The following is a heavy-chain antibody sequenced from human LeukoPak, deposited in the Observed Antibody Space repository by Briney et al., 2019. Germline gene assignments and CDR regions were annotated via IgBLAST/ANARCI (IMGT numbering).Heavy chain of an antibody. CDR1: GFTFSSYA. CDR2: ISGSGGST. Sequence: GGSLRLSCAASGFTFSSYAMSWVRHAPGRRLEWVSAISGSGGSTYYADSVKGRCTISRDNATKSLYLQMYSLRAECTAVCNFARTPPPSGVYFQHWGQGTLVTVSS. V-gene: IGHV3-23*01. J-gene: IGHJ1*01. CDR3: ARTPPPSGVYFQH. D-gene: IGHD1-14*01.